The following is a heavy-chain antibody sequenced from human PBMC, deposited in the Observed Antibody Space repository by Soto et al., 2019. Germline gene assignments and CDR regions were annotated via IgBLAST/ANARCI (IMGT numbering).Heavy chain of an antibody. J-gene: IGHJ3*02. CDR1: GYTFTGYY. D-gene: IGHD7-27*01. CDR3: ARANWGSVRDAFDI. CDR2: INPNSGGT. V-gene: IGHV1-2*04. Sequence: ASVKVSCKASGYTFTGYYMHWVRQAPGQGLEWMGWINPNSGGTNYAQKFQGWVTMTRDTSISTAYMELSRLRSDDTAVYYCARANWGSVRDAFDIWGQGTMVTVSS.